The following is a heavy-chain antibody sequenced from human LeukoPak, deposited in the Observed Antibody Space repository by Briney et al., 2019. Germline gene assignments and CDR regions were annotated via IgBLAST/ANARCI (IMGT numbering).Heavy chain of an antibody. CDR3: ARVAGEMATIVMDY. CDR2: INWNGGST. CDR1: GFTFDDYG. J-gene: IGHJ4*02. V-gene: IGHV3-20*04. Sequence: AGGSLRLSCAASGFTFDDYGMSWVRQAPGKGLEWDSGINWNGGSTGYADSVKVRFTISRDNAKNSLYLQMNSLRAEDTALYYCARVAGEMATIVMDYWGQGTLVTVSS. D-gene: IGHD5-24*01.